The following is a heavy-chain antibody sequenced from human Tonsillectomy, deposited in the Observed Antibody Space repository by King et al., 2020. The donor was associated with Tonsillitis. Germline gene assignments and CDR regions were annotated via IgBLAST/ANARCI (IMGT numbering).Heavy chain of an antibody. D-gene: IGHD2-2*02. V-gene: IGHV4-34*01. CDR1: GGSFSGYY. CDR2: INHSGST. J-gene: IGHJ5*02. Sequence: VQLQQWGAGLLKPSETLSLTCAVYGGSFSGYYWSWIRQPPGKGLEWIGEINHSGSTNYNPSLKSRVTISVDTSKNQFSLKLSSVTAADTAVYYCARGYCSSTSCYSWFDPWGQGTLVTVSS. CDR3: ARGYCSSTSCYSWFDP.